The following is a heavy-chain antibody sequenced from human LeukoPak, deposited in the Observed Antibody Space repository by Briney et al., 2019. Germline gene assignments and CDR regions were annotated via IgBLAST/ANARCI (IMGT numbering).Heavy chain of an antibody. V-gene: IGHV3-53*01. J-gene: IGHJ4*02. CDR3: ARAIQFGGYFDY. Sequence: GGSLRLSCAASGFTLSGDYMSWVRQAPGKGLEWVSVIFGAGTTYYADSVKGRFTISRDNSKNTLYLQMNSLRAEDTAVYYCARAIQFGGYFDYWGQGTLVTVSS. CDR2: IFGAGTT. CDR1: GFTLSGDY. D-gene: IGHD2-15*01.